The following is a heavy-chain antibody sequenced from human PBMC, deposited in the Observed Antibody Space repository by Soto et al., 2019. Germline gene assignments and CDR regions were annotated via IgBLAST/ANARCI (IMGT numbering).Heavy chain of an antibody. CDR2: MDHSGST. D-gene: IGHD2-15*01. CDR3: ARVKMSTIVGFDF. V-gene: IGHV4-59*01. J-gene: IGHJ4*02. CDR1: GGSISRYY. Sequence: PSETLSLTCTVSGGSISRYYWTWIRQSPGKGLEWIGYMDHSGSTNYNPSLKSRVTISVDTFKNQFSLDLTSVTAADTAVYYCARVKMSTIVGFDFWGQGTLVTVSS.